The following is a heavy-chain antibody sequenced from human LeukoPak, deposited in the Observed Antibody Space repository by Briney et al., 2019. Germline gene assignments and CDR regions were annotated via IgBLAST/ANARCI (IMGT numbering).Heavy chain of an antibody. D-gene: IGHD1-14*01. CDR1: GGSITFYY. V-gene: IGHV4-59*01. Sequence: SETLSLTCTVSGGSITFYYWHWMRQPPGKGLEWIGHTFYSGNVKYNPSLESRVAISVDRSKNQISLNLNSVTAADTAVYYCAKGGPEASAGLSWFDPWGQGTLVTVSS. J-gene: IGHJ5*02. CDR2: TFYSGNV. CDR3: AKGGPEASAGLSWFDP.